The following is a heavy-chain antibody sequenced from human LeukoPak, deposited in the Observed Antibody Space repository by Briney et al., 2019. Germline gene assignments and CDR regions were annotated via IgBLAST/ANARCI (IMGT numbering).Heavy chain of an antibody. CDR3: ARIAVAGTTVDY. CDR1: GGTLSSYA. V-gene: IGHV1-69*05. Sequence: GSSVKVSCKASGGTLSSYAISWVRQAPGQGLEWMGRIIPIFGTANYAQKFQGRVTITTDESTSTACMELSSLRSEDTAVYYCARIAVAGTTVDYWGQGTLVTVSS. J-gene: IGHJ4*02. CDR2: IIPIFGTA. D-gene: IGHD6-19*01.